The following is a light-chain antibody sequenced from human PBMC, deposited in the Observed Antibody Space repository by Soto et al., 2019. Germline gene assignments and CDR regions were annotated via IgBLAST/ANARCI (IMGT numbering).Light chain of an antibody. CDR3: SSYTSISTLYV. CDR1: NSDVGGYNY. Sequence: QSVLTQPAAVSGCPGQSITISCTGTNSDVGGYNYVSWYQQHPGKAPELMIYEVSHRPSGVSNRFSGSKSDNTASLTISGLQAEDEADYYCSSYTSISTLYVFGTGTKVTVL. V-gene: IGLV2-14*01. J-gene: IGLJ1*01. CDR2: EVS.